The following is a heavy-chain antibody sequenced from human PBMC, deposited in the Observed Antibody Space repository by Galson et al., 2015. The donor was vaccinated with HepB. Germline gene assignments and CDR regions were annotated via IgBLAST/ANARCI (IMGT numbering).Heavy chain of an antibody. CDR3: ARRGGTTVTTFDY. CDR1: GYTFTSFA. D-gene: IGHD4-17*01. J-gene: IGHJ4*02. CDR2: INAGNGNT. Sequence: SVKVSCKASGYTFTSFAIHRARQAPGQRLEWMGWINAGNGNTEYSQKFQGRVTFTRDTSASTAHMELSSLRSEDTALYYCARRGGTTVTTFDYWGQGTLVTVSS. V-gene: IGHV1-3*01.